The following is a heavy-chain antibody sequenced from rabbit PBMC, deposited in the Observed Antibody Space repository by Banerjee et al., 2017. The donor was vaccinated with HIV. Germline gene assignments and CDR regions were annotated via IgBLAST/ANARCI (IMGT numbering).Heavy chain of an antibody. D-gene: IGHD2-1*01. CDR3: ARGGDYGIRLDL. V-gene: IGHV1S45*01. CDR1: GFSFSSGYD. CDR2: IYTDTDST. Sequence: QEQLVESGGDLVQPEGSLTLTCTASGFSFSSGYDMCWVRQAPGKGLEWISYIYTDTDSTNYASWAKGRFTISKTSSTTVTLQMTSLTAADTATYFCARGGDYGIRLDLWGPGTLVTVS. J-gene: IGHJ6*01.